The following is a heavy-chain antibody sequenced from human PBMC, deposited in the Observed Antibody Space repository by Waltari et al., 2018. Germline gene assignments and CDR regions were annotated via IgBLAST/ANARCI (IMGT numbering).Heavy chain of an antibody. Sequence: QVQLVQSGAEVKKPGASVKVSCKASGYTFTSYAMHWVRQAPGQRLEWMGWINAGNGNTKYSQKFQGRVTITRDTSASTAYMELSSLRSEDTAVYYCARDRPKEQWLVNYYYGMDVWGQGTTVTVSS. CDR1: GYTFTSYA. CDR3: ARDRPKEQWLVNYYYGMDV. D-gene: IGHD6-19*01. CDR2: INAGNGNT. J-gene: IGHJ6*02. V-gene: IGHV1-3*01.